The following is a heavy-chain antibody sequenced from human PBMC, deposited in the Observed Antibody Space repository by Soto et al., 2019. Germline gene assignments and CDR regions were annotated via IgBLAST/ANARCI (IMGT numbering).Heavy chain of an antibody. CDR3: ARRRYCGYDCYNKHYYGMAV. Sequence: QVQLVQSGAEVKKPGSSVKVSCRASGDTFSSYTGNWVRQAPGRGLEWLGRIIPVLGTTDDAQKFKGPVTITADKSTNIVYMELSSLRSEDRAVYYCARRRYCGYDCYNKHYYGMAVWGPGTTVTVAS. CDR2: IIPVLGTT. J-gene: IGHJ6*02. D-gene: IGHD2-21*02. V-gene: IGHV1-69*08. CDR1: GDTFSSYT.